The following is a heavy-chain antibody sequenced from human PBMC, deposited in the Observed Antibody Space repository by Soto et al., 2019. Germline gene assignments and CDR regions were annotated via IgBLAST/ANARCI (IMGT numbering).Heavy chain of an antibody. CDR3: AKDTEPMTTVGAFDI. D-gene: IGHD4-17*01. V-gene: IGHV3-9*01. J-gene: IGHJ3*02. CDR2: ISWNSGSI. CDR1: GFTFDDYA. Sequence: DVQLVESGGGLVQPGRSLRLSCAASGFTFDDYAMHWVRQAPGKGLEWVSGISWNSGSIGYADSVKGRFTISRDNAKNSLYLQMNSLRAEDTALYYCAKDTEPMTTVGAFDIWGQGTMVTVSS.